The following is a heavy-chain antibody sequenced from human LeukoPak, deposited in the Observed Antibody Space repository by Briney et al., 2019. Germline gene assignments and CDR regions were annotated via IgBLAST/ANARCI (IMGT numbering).Heavy chain of an antibody. J-gene: IGHJ6*03. Sequence: TSETLSLTCAVYGGSFSGYYWSWIRQPPGKGLEWIGEINHSGSTNYNPSLKSRVTISVDTSENQFSLKLSSVTAADTAVYYCARSKAGVVTTPNYYYYYYMDVWGKGTTVTVSS. CDR1: GGSFSGYY. V-gene: IGHV4-34*01. CDR3: ARSKAGVVTTPNYYYYYYMDV. CDR2: INHSGST. D-gene: IGHD4-11*01.